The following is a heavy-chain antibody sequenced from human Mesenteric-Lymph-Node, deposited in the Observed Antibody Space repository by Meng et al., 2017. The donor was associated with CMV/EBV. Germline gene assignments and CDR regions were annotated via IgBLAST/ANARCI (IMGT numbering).Heavy chain of an antibody. CDR1: GGTFSSYT. D-gene: IGHD6-13*01. CDR3: ARVGRQQLVFADFDY. Sequence: SVKVSCKASGGTFSSYTISWVRQAPGQGLEWMGRIIPILGIANYAQKFQGRVTITADKSTSTAYMELSSLRSEDTAVYYCARVGRQQLVFADFDYWGQGTLVTVSS. CDR2: IIPILGIA. V-gene: IGHV1-69*02. J-gene: IGHJ4*02.